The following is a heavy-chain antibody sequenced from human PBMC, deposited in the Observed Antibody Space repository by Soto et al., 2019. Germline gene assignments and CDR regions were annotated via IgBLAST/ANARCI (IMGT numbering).Heavy chain of an antibody. CDR3: ARDSHVHKIEVVVAATFDY. D-gene: IGHD2-15*01. Sequence: ASVKVSCKASGYTFASYGISWVRQAPGQGLEWMGWISAYNGNTNYAQKLQGRVTMTTDTSTSTAYMELRSLRSDDTAVYYCARDSHVHKIEVVVAATFDYWGQGTLVTVSS. J-gene: IGHJ4*02. CDR1: GYTFASYG. V-gene: IGHV1-18*01. CDR2: ISAYNGNT.